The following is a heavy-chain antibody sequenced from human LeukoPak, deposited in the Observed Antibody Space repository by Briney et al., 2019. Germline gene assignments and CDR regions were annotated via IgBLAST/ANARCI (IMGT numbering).Heavy chain of an antibody. V-gene: IGHV4-59*01. CDR1: GGSISSYY. CDR2: IYYSGST. J-gene: IGHJ4*02. CDR3: ARDMAGTTMAPD. D-gene: IGHD1-1*01. Sequence: KASETLSLTCTVSGGSISSYYWSWIRQPPGKGLEWIGYIYYSGSTNYNPSLKSRVTISVDTSKNQFSLKLSSVTAEDTAVYYCARDMAGTTMAPDWGQGTLVTVSS.